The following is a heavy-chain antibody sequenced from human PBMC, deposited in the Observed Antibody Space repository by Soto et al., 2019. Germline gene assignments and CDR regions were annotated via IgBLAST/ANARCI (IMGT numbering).Heavy chain of an antibody. CDR3: ARHRDEFSSTFDY. Sequence: EVQLVETGGGMIQPGGSLRLSCAVSGFTVSTNYMSWVRQARGKGLECVSALYSGGSTYYADSVKGRFTISRDNSKNKLHLQVISLRAEDTALYYCARHRDEFSSTFDYWGRGILVNVPS. J-gene: IGHJ4*02. D-gene: IGHD3-3*01. CDR2: LYSGGST. CDR1: GFTVSTNY. V-gene: IGHV3-53*02.